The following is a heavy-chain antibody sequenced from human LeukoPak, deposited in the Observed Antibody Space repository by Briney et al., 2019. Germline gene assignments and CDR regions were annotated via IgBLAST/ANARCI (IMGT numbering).Heavy chain of an antibody. CDR2: IYPGDSDT. D-gene: IGHD3-9*01. CDR3: ARRQDILTGYNFDY. J-gene: IGHJ4*02. CDR1: GSSFTSYW. Sequence: RPGASLQISCKGSGSSFTSYWIGWVRQLPGKGLEWMGIIYPGDSDTRYSPSFQGQVTISADKSISTAYLQWSSLKASDTAMYYCARRQDILTGYNFDYWGQGTLVTVSS. V-gene: IGHV5-51*01.